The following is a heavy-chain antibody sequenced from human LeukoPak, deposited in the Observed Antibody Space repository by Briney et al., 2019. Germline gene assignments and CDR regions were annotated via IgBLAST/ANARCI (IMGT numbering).Heavy chain of an antibody. Sequence: ASVKVSCKASGYTFTDYYMHWVRQAPGQGLEWMGWTNPNSGGTDYAQKFQGRVTLTRDTSISTAYMELSTLRSDDTAVYYCTRGVRIVALGTIDYWGQGTLVTVSS. CDR3: TRGVRIVALGTIDY. CDR1: GYTFTDYY. D-gene: IGHD6-13*01. J-gene: IGHJ4*02. CDR2: TNPNSGGT. V-gene: IGHV1-2*02.